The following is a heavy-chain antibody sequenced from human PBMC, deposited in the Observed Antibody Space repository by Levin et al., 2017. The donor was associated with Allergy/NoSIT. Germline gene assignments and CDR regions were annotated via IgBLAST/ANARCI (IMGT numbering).Heavy chain of an antibody. CDR2: ISAYNGNT. CDR1: GYTFTSYG. CDR3: ARDRGIAVAGSYWYFDL. J-gene: IGHJ2*01. D-gene: IGHD6-19*01. Sequence: GESLKISCKASGYTFTSYGISWVRQAPGQGLEWMGWISAYNGNTNYAQKLQGRVTMTTDTSTSTAYMELRSLRSDDTAVYYCARDRGIAVAGSYWYFDLWGRGTLVTVSS. V-gene: IGHV1-18*01.